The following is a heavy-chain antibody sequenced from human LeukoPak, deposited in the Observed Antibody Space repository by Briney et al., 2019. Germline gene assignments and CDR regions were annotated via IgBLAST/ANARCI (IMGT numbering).Heavy chain of an antibody. J-gene: IGHJ4*02. Sequence: GGSLRLSCAASGFTFSDHYMDWVRQAPGKGLEWVGRTRNKRNSYTTEYAASVEGRFTISRDDSERSLYLQMNSLKTEDTAVYYCVRVQPPRYYYDSSGSYYYYDSWGQGTLVTVSS. D-gene: IGHD3-22*01. CDR2: TRNKRNSYTT. CDR3: VRVQPPRYYYDSSGSYYYYDS. V-gene: IGHV3-72*01. CDR1: GFTFSDHY.